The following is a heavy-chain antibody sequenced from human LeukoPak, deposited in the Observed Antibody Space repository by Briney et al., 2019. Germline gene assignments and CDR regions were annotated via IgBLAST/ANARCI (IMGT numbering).Heavy chain of an antibody. D-gene: IGHD2-21*01. Sequence: ASVRVSCKASGYTFTSYYMHWVRQAPGQGLEWMGIINPSGGSTSYAQKFQGRVTMTRDTSTSTVYMELSSLRSEDTAVYYCARALFVDAYFDYWGQGTLVTVSS. CDR1: GYTFTSYY. J-gene: IGHJ4*02. V-gene: IGHV1-46*03. CDR3: ARALFVDAYFDY. CDR2: INPSGGST.